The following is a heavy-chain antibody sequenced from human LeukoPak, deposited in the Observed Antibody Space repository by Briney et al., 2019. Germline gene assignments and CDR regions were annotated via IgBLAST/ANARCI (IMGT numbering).Heavy chain of an antibody. CDR2: IYSGGST. Sequence: PGGSLRLSCAASGFTVSSNYMSWVRQAPGKGLEWVSVIYSGGSTYYADSVKGRFTISRDNAKNTLYLQMNSLRAEDTALYYCARDRPSYAFDIWGQGTMVTVSS. J-gene: IGHJ3*02. CDR1: GFTVSSNY. CDR3: ARDRPSYAFDI. V-gene: IGHV3-66*01.